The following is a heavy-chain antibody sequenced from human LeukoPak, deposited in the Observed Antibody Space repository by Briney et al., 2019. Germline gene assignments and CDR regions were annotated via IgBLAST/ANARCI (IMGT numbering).Heavy chain of an antibody. CDR2: INPNSGDT. CDR1: GYTFTGYY. CDR3: ARDGNFDY. Sequence: VASVKVSCKASGYTFTGYYMHWVRQAPGQGLEWMGWINPNSGDTNYAQRFQGRVTMTRDTSINTAYMELSRLRSDDTAVYYCARDGNFDYWGQGTLVTVSS. J-gene: IGHJ4*02. V-gene: IGHV1-2*02. D-gene: IGHD1-1*01.